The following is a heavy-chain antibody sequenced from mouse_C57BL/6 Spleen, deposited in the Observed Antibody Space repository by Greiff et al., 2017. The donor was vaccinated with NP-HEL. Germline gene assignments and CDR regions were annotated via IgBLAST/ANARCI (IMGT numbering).Heavy chain of an antibody. D-gene: IGHD1-1*01. J-gene: IGHJ1*03. CDR3: ARGTSYYYGSSPWYFDV. Sequence: QVQLQQSGAELVRPGTSVKMSCKASGYTFTNYWIGWAKQRPGHGLEWIGDIYPGGGYTNYNEKFKGKATLTADKSSSTAYMQFSSLTSEDSAIYYCARGTSYYYGSSPWYFDVWGTGTTVTVSS. CDR2: IYPGGGYT. V-gene: IGHV1-63*01. CDR1: GYTFTNYW.